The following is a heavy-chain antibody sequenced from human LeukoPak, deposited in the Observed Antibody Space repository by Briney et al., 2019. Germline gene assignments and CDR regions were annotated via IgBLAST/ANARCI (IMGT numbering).Heavy chain of an antibody. CDR3: ARDSPYYYDSSGYYAYYFDY. CDR2: ISYDGSNK. J-gene: IGHJ4*02. D-gene: IGHD3-22*01. CDR1: GLTFSSYA. V-gene: IGHV3-30*04. Sequence: GGSLRLSCAASGLTFSSYAMHWVRQAPGKGLGWVAVISYDGSNKYYADSVKGRFTISRDNSKNTLYLQMNSLRAEDTAVYYCARDSPYYYDSSGYYAYYFDYWGQGTLVTVSS.